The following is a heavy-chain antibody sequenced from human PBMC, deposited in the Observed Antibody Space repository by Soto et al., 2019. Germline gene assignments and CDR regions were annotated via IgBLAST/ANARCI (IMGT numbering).Heavy chain of an antibody. D-gene: IGHD6-19*01. CDR2: INAGNGNT. V-gene: IGHV1-3*05. J-gene: IGHJ4*02. CDR1: GYTFTGYA. CDR3: ASAVAVPADFDY. Sequence: QVQLVQSGAEEKKPGASVKVSCKASGYTFTGYAMHWVRQAPGQRLEWMGWINAGNGNTKYSQKFQGRVTITRYTTASTAYMELSSLRSEDTAVYYCASAVAVPADFDYWGQGTLVTVSS.